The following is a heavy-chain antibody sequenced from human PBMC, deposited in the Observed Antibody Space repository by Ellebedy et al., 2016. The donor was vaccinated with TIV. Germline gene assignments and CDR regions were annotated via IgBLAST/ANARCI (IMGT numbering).Heavy chain of an antibody. V-gene: IGHV1-69*04. CDR2: IIPILGIA. CDR1: GGTFSSYA. J-gene: IGHJ5*02. Sequence: SVKVSXKASGGTFSSYAISWVRQAPGQGLEWMGRIIPILGIANYAQKFQGRVTITADKSTSTAYMELSSLRSEDTAVYYCARDKGYDILTGYYTNVRFDPWGQGTLVTVSS. CDR3: ARDKGYDILTGYYTNVRFDP. D-gene: IGHD3-9*01.